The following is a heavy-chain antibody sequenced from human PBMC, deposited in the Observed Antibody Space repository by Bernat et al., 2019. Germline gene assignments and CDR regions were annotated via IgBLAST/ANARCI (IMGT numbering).Heavy chain of an antibody. Sequence: EVQLLESGGGLVQPGGSLRLSCAASGFTFSSYAMSWVRQAPGKGLEWVSAISGSGSSTYYADSVKGRFTISRDNSKNTLYLQMNSLRAEDTAVYYCAKVGGGLVVYTHWGQGTLVTVSS. CDR2: ISGSGSST. V-gene: IGHV3-23*01. CDR1: GFTFSSYA. CDR3: AKVGGGLVVYTH. J-gene: IGHJ4*02. D-gene: IGHD2-8*02.